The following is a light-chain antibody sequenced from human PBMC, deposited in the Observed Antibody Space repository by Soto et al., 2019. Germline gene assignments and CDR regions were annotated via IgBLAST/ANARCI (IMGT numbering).Light chain of an antibody. Sequence: QSVLTQPPSASGSPGQSVTISCTGTSSDVGGYNYVSWYQQHPGKAPKLMIYEVSKRPSGVPDRFSGSKSGNTASLTVSGLQAEDEADYYCSSYAGSNGVVFGGGPKLTVL. CDR3: SSYAGSNGVV. J-gene: IGLJ2*01. V-gene: IGLV2-8*01. CDR2: EVS. CDR1: SSDVGGYNY.